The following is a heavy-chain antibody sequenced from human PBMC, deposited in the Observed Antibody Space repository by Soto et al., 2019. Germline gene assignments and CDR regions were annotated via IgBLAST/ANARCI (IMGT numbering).Heavy chain of an antibody. J-gene: IGHJ4*02. CDR3: ARDPAP. V-gene: IGHV4-31*03. Sequence: QVQLQESGPGLVKPSETLSLTCTVSGGSITRGGYYWSWIRQHPGKGLEWIGYIYNSGTTYYNPSLKTRMTISADTSNNQYSVKLTSVTAADTAVYYGARDPAPGGQGTLVTVSS. CDR1: GGSITRGGYY. CDR2: IYNSGTT.